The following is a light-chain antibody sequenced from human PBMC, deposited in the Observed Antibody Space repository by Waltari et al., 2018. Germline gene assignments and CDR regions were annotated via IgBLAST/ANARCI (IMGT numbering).Light chain of an antibody. CDR3: QKYDRLPAT. V-gene: IGKV3-20*01. Sequence: EIVLTQSPGTLSLSPRERGTLSCRASKSVSRFLAWYQQKPGQAPRLLIYGASTRATGIPDRFSGSGSGTDFSLTISRLEPEDFAVYYCQKYDRLPATFGQGTKVEIK. J-gene: IGKJ1*01. CDR2: GAS. CDR1: KSVSRF.